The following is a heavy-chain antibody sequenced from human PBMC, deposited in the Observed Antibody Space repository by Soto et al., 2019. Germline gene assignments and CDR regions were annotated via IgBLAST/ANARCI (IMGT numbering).Heavy chain of an antibody. CDR1: GGSISTYY. V-gene: IGHV4-59*08. CDR2: IYYGGSA. D-gene: IGHD2-8*01. J-gene: IGHJ4*02. CDR3: SRGGHCTDGVCSALDY. Sequence: QVQLQQSGPGLVKPSETLSLTCTVSGGSISTYYWSWIRQPPGKGLEWIGYIYYGGSANYNPSLESRVTVPLDRSKKPFSLRLDSVTAADTAVYCCSRGGHCTDGVCSALDYWGQGTLVTVSS.